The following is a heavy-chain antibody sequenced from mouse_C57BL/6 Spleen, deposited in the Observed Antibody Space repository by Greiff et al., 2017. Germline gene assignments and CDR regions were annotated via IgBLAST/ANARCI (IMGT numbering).Heavy chain of an antibody. CDR2: INPSSGYT. Sequence: VKLMESGAELAKPGASVKLSCKASGYTFTSYWMHWVKQRPGQGLEWIGYINPSSGYTNYNEKFKSKATLTVDTSSSTAYMQLSSLTSEDSAVYYCARGAQATPYYFDYWGQGTTLTVSS. J-gene: IGHJ2*01. CDR1: GYTFTSYW. V-gene: IGHV1-7*01. D-gene: IGHD3-2*02. CDR3: ARGAQATPYYFDY.